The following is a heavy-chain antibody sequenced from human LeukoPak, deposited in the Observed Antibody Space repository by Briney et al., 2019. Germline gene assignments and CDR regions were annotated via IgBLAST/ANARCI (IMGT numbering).Heavy chain of an antibody. CDR2: ISGSGGST. CDR1: GFTFSSYA. Sequence: PGGSLRLSCAASGFTFSSYAMSWVRQAPGEGLEWVSAISGSGGSTYYADSVKGRFTISRDNSKNTLYLQMNSLRAEDTAVYYCAKGRRGVTCNFDYWGQGTLVTVSS. V-gene: IGHV3-23*01. J-gene: IGHJ4*02. CDR3: AKGRRGVTCNFDY. D-gene: IGHD2-21*02.